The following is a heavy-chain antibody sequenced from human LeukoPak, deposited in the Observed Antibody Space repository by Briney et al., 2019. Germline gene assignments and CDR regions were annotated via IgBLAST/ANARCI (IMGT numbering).Heavy chain of an antibody. Sequence: YYWGWIRQAPGKGLEWVSYISSSGSTIYYADSVKGRFTISRDNAKNSLYLQMNSLRAEDTAVYYCARHQGGGDLDYWGQGTLVTVSS. V-gene: IGHV3-11*01. CDR1: YY. D-gene: IGHD2-21*02. J-gene: IGHJ4*02. CDR3: ARHQGGGDLDY. CDR2: ISSSGSTI.